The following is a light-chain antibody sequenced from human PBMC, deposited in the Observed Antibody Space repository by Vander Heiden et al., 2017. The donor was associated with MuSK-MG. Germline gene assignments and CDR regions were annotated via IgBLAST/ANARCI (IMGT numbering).Light chain of an antibody. CDR2: TAS. CDR3: LQDYNFPLT. V-gene: IGKV1-6*01. Sequence: AIQMTQSPSSLSASVGDRVTITCRASQDIRNYLGWYQQKPGKAPKLLIYTASSLQSGVPSRFSGSGSGTDFTLTISSLQPEDFATYYCLQDYNFPLTFGGGTKVEIK. CDR1: QDIRNY. J-gene: IGKJ4*01.